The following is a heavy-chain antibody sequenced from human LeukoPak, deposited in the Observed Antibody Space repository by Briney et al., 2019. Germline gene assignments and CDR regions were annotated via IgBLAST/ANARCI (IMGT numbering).Heavy chain of an antibody. CDR3: ARERAARPNAHFDY. V-gene: IGHV4-39*07. J-gene: IGHJ4*02. Sequence: SETLSLTCTVSGGSIGSSSYYWGWIRQPPGKGLEWIGSIYYSGSTYYNPSLKSRVTISVDTSKNQFSLKLSSVTAADTAVYYCARERAARPNAHFDYWGQGTLVTVSS. CDR2: IYYSGST. CDR1: GGSIGSSSYY. D-gene: IGHD6-6*01.